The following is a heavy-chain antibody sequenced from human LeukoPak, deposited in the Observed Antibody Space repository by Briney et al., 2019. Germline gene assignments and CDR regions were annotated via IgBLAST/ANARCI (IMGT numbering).Heavy chain of an antibody. Sequence: PGGSLRLSCAASGFSFSGYWMTWVRQAPGKGLEWVANIKEDGSEKYYVDSEKGRFNISRDNAKNSLYLQMNSLTAEDTALYYRARGGYYPDVWGKGTTVTVSS. D-gene: IGHD3-16*01. CDR3: ARGGYYPDV. J-gene: IGHJ6*04. V-gene: IGHV3-7*03. CDR2: IKEDGSEK. CDR1: GFSFSGYW.